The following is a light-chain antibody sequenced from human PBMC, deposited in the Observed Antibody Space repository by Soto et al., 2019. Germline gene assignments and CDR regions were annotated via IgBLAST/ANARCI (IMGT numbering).Light chain of an antibody. V-gene: IGLV2-14*01. CDR1: SSDVGGYNY. CDR3: SSYTSSSTLGV. Sequence: QSVLTQPASVSGSPGQSITITYTGTSSDVGGYNYVSWHQQHPGKAPKVMIYEVSNRPSGVSNRFSGSKSGNTASLTIPGLQAEDEADYYCSSYTSSSTLGVFGTGTKVTVL. CDR2: EVS. J-gene: IGLJ1*01.